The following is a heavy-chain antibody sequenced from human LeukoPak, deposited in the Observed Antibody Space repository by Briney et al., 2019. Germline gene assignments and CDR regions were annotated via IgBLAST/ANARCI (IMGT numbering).Heavy chain of an antibody. D-gene: IGHD6-6*01. V-gene: IGHV4-59*01. CDR1: GGSISTYY. Sequence: SETLSLTCTVSGGSISTYYWSWIRQPPPKGLEWIGYIYNSVSTNYIPSLNSRVTISVNTSKNQFSLKLSSVTAADTAVYYCARQSSSSFAPIDYWGQGTLVTVSS. J-gene: IGHJ4*02. CDR2: IYNSVST. CDR3: ARQSSSSFAPIDY.